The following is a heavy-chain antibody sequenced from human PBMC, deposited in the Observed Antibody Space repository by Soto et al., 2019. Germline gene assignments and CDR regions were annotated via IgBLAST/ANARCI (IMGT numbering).Heavy chain of an antibody. CDR2: IKGKPDGGAT. Sequence: PGGSLRLSCAASGFTFISAWLTWVRQAPGKGLEWVGRIKGKPDGGATDYAALVEGRFMISRDDSQNTVFLQMNSLKTDDTAVYYCTAGSPFNYWGPGTLVTVSS. CDR3: TAGSPFNY. V-gene: IGHV3-15*01. J-gene: IGHJ4*02. CDR1: GFTFISAW.